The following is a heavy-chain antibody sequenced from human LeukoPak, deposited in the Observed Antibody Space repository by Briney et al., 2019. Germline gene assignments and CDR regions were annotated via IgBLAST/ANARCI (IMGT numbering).Heavy chain of an antibody. CDR2: IYYSGST. Sequence: SETLSLTCAVYGGSFSGYYWSWIRQPPGEGLEWIGYIYYSGSTNYNPSLKSRVTISVDTSKNQFSLKPSSVTAADTAVYYCARGGPPDSGSYYFDYWGQGTLVTVSS. J-gene: IGHJ4*02. CDR3: ARGGPPDSGSYYFDY. V-gene: IGHV4-59*08. CDR1: GGSFSGYY. D-gene: IGHD1-26*01.